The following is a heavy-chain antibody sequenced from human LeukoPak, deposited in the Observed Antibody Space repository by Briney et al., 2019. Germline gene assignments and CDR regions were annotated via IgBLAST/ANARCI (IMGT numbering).Heavy chain of an antibody. J-gene: IGHJ4*02. Sequence: SETLSLTCTVSGGSISSYYCSWIRQPPGKGLEWIGYIYYSGSTNYNPSLKSRVTISVDTSKNQFSLKLSSVTAADTAVYYCAREAAAGTGGFDYWGQGTLVTVSS. V-gene: IGHV4-59*01. CDR2: IYYSGST. D-gene: IGHD6-13*01. CDR1: GGSISSYY. CDR3: AREAAAGTGGFDY.